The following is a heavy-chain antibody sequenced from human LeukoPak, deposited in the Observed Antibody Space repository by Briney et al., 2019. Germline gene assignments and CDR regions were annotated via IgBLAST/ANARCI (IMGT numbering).Heavy chain of an antibody. J-gene: IGHJ6*02. CDR3: AAGLTPGDYGMDV. Sequence: GTSVKVSCKASGFTFTSSAVQWVRQARGQRLEWIGWIVVGSGNTNYAQKFQERVTITRDMSTSTAYMELSSLRSEDTAVYYCAAGLTPGDYGMDVWGQGTTVTVPS. D-gene: IGHD7-27*01. CDR1: GFTFTSSA. CDR2: IVVGSGNT. V-gene: IGHV1-58*01.